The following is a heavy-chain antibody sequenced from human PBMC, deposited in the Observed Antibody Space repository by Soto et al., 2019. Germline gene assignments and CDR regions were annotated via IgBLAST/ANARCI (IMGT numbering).Heavy chain of an antibody. D-gene: IGHD1-7*01. CDR2: ISYDGSNK. J-gene: IGHJ6*02. V-gene: IGHV3-30*18. CDR1: GFTFSSYG. CDR3: AKDQHNWNYEAYYGMDV. Sequence: QVQLVESGGGVVQPGRSLRLSCAASGFTFSSYGMHWVRQAPGKGLEWVAVISYDGSNKYYADSVKGRFTISRDNSKNTLYLQMNSLRAEDTAVYYCAKDQHNWNYEAYYGMDVWGQGTTVTVSS.